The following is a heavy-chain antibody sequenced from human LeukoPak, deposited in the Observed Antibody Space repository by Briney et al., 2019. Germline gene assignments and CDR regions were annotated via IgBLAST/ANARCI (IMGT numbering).Heavy chain of an antibody. CDR1: GFTFSSYW. Sequence: GGSLRLSCAASGFTFSSYWMHWVRQAPGKGLVWVSRINTDGSSTSYADSVKGRFTISRDNAKNTLYLQMNSLRAEDTAVYYCAREDYGDYSSRPHVDYWGQGTLVTVSS. J-gene: IGHJ4*02. CDR3: AREDYGDYSSRPHVDY. D-gene: IGHD4-17*01. V-gene: IGHV3-74*01. CDR2: INTDGSST.